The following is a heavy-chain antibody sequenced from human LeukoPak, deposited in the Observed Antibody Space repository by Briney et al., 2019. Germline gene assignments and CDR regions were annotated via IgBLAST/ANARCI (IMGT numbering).Heavy chain of an antibody. CDR2: INSDGSST. CDR1: GFTFSSYW. V-gene: IGHV3-74*01. Sequence: QTGGSLRLSCAASGFTFSSYWMHWVRQAPGKGLVWVSRINSDGSSTSYADSVKGRFTISRDNAKNTLYLQMNSLRAEDTAVYYCAREYYYDSSGYYLDAFDIWGQGTMVTVSS. J-gene: IGHJ3*02. CDR3: AREYYYDSSGYYLDAFDI. D-gene: IGHD3-22*01.